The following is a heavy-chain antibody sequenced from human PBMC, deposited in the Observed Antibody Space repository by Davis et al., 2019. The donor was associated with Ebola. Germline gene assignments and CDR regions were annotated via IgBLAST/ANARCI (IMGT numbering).Heavy chain of an antibody. Sequence: GESLKISCAASEFTFSSYAMSWVRQAPGKGLEWVSGISGSGGSTYYADSVKGRFTISRDNSKNTLYLQMNSLRAEDTAVYYCAKARGPILEWLYDYWGQGTLVTVSS. CDR2: ISGSGGST. J-gene: IGHJ4*02. CDR1: EFTFSSYA. CDR3: AKARGPILEWLYDY. V-gene: IGHV3-23*01. D-gene: IGHD3-3*01.